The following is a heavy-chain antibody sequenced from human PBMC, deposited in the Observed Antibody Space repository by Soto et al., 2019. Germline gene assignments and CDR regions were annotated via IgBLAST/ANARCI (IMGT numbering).Heavy chain of an antibody. J-gene: IGHJ4*02. Sequence: GGSLRLSCVGSGFLFRNYEMNWVRQAPGKGLEWLAHISTTGGHVSESDSVKGRFTISRDNTKHTLYLQMNSLRTEDAGVYYCVSQPHWARPFESWGQGTLVTVSS. V-gene: IGHV3-48*03. CDR2: ISTTGGHV. CDR3: VSQPHWARPFES. CDR1: GFLFRNYE. D-gene: IGHD7-27*01.